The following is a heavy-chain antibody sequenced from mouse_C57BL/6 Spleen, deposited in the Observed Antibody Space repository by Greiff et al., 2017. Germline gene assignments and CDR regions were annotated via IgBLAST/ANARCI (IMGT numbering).Heavy chain of an antibody. CDR2: ISNGGGST. CDR3: AREDDGYSYYAMDY. J-gene: IGHJ4*01. D-gene: IGHD2-3*01. Sequence: EVQVVESGGGLVQPGGSLKLSCAASGFTFSDYYMYWVRQTPGKRLEWVAYISNGGGSTYYPDTVKGRFTISRDNAKNTLYLQMSRLKSEDTAMYYCAREDDGYSYYAMDYWGQGTSVTVSS. CDR1: GFTFSDYY. V-gene: IGHV5-12*01.